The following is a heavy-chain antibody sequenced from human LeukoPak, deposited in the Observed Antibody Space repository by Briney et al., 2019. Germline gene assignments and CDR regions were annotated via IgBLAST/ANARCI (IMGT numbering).Heavy chain of an antibody. CDR2: INPNSGGA. Sequence: ASVKVSCKASGYIFSGYYMHWLRQAPGQGLEWMGWINPNSGGADYAQKFQGRVTMTRDMSISTAYMALSRLRSDDTAVYYCAKGPPEYCSGGSCHSGRNWIDPWGQGTLVTVSS. V-gene: IGHV1-2*02. J-gene: IGHJ5*02. CDR3: AKGPPEYCSGGSCHSGRNWIDP. D-gene: IGHD2-15*01. CDR1: GYIFSGYY.